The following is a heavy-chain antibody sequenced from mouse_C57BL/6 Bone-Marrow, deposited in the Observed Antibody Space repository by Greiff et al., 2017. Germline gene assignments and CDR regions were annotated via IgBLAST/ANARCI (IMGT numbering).Heavy chain of an antibody. Sequence: QVQLKQPGAELVKPGASVKLSCKASGYTFTSYWMHWVKQRPGQGLEWIGMIHPNSGSTNYNEKFKSKATLTVDKSSSTAYMQLSSLTSEDSAVYYCAREGECYGSSWDYWGQGTTLTVSS. CDR3: AREGECYGSSWDY. J-gene: IGHJ2*01. D-gene: IGHD1-1*01. V-gene: IGHV1-64*01. CDR2: IHPNSGST. CDR1: GYTFTSYW.